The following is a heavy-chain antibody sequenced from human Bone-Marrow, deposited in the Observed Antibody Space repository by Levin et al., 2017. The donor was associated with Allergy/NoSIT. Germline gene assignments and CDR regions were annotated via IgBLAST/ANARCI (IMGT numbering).Heavy chain of an antibody. J-gene: IGHJ3*01. CDR3: ARGTTFYNDGITYVPSGLGV. CDR1: GGTFKRYA. D-gene: IGHD3-10*01. CDR2: IIPLLGTS. V-gene: IGHV1-69*01. Sequence: KPGGSLRLSCKATGGTFKRYALSWLRQAPGQGLKWMGGIIPLLGTSNYAQSLQDRITITVDESATTAYMEMTSLTSEDTAVYYCARGTTFYNDGITYVPSGLGVWGRGTVVTVSS.